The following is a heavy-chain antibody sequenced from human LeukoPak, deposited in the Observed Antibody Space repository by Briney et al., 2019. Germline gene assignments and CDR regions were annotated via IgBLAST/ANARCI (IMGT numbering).Heavy chain of an antibody. V-gene: IGHV4-34*01. J-gene: IGHJ4*02. D-gene: IGHD6-19*01. CDR2: INHSGST. CDR1: GGSFSGYY. CDR3: ARGPNTVAGKDY. Sequence: QPSETLSLTCAVYGGSFSGYYWSWIRQPPGKGLEGIGEINHSGSTNYNPSLKSRVTISVDTSKNQFSLKLSSVTAADTAVYYCARGPNTVAGKDYWGQGTLVTVSS.